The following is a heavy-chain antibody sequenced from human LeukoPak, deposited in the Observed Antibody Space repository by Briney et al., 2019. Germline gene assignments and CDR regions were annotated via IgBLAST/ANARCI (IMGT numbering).Heavy chain of an antibody. CDR2: ISYDGSNK. V-gene: IGHV3-30*18. CDR1: GFTFSSYG. CDR3: AKGYYYGSGSYDY. D-gene: IGHD3-10*01. Sequence: GGSLRLSCAASGFTFSSYGMHWVRQAPGKGLEWEAVISYDGSNKYYADSVKGRFTISRDNSKNTLYLQMNSLRAEDTAVYYCAKGYYYGSGSYDYWGQGTLVTVSS. J-gene: IGHJ4*02.